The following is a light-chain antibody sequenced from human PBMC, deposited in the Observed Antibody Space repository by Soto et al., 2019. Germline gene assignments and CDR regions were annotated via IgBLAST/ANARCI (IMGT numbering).Light chain of an antibody. CDR3: QQRSNWPPALT. J-gene: IGKJ4*01. CDR2: AAS. Sequence: DIQMTQSPSTLSGSVVDRVTITFRASQTISSWLAWYQQKPGKAPKLLIYAASTLQSGVPSRFSGSGSGTDFTLTISSLEPEDFAVYYCQQRSNWPPALTFGGGTKVDIK. V-gene: IGKV1-5*01. CDR1: QTISSW.